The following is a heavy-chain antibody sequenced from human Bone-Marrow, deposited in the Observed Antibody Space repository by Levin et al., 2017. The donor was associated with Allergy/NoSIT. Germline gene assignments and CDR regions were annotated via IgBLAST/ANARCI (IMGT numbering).Heavy chain of an antibody. J-gene: IGHJ4*02. CDR2: IYHSGAT. Sequence: SETLSLTCAVSGGSINSTNWWSWVRQPPGKGLEWIGEIYHSGATNYSPFLKSLVTTSVDRSKNHFSLNLRSVTAADTALYYCANRPRVLLWLGELSHFDYWGQGILVTVSS. V-gene: IGHV4-4*02. D-gene: IGHD3-10*01. CDR1: GGSINSTNW. CDR3: ANRPRVLLWLGELSHFDY.